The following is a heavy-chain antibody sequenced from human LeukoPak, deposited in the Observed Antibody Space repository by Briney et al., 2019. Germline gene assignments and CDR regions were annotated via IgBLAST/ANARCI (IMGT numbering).Heavy chain of an antibody. CDR3: ARGTTYYDFWSGYSTYYYYYMDV. V-gene: IGHV1-8*03. Sequence: ASVKVSCKASGYTFTSYDINWVRQATGQGLEWMGWMNPNSGNTGYAQKFQGRVTITRNTSISTAYMELSSLRSEDTAVYYCARGTTYYDFWSGYSTYYYYYMDVWGKGTTVTVSS. CDR1: GYTFTSYD. CDR2: MNPNSGNT. D-gene: IGHD3-3*01. J-gene: IGHJ6*03.